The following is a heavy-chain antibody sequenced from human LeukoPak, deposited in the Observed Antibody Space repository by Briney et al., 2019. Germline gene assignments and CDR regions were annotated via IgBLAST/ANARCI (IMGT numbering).Heavy chain of an antibody. Sequence: ASVKVSCKASGYTFTSYYMHWVRQAPGQGLEWMGIINPSGGSTSYAQKFQGRVTMTRDTSISTAYMELSSLRSDDTAMYYCARMWSTATSGWNWFDPWGQGTLVTVSP. J-gene: IGHJ5*02. CDR3: ARMWSTATSGWNWFDP. V-gene: IGHV1-46*01. D-gene: IGHD6-13*01. CDR1: GYTFTSYY. CDR2: INPSGGST.